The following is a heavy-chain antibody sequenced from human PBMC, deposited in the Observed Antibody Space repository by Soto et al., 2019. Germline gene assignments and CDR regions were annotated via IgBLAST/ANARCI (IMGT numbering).Heavy chain of an antibody. J-gene: IGHJ4*02. CDR1: GFTFSDYY. Sequence: QVPLVESGGGLVKPGGSLRLSCAASGFTFSDYYMSWIRQAPGKGLQWVSYISSSSSYTYYADSVKGRFTISRDNAKNSLYLQMNSLRAEDTAVYYCAREGGREYYFDYWGQGALVTVSS. CDR2: ISSSSSYT. CDR3: AREGGREYYFDY. V-gene: IGHV3-11*05. D-gene: IGHD3-16*01.